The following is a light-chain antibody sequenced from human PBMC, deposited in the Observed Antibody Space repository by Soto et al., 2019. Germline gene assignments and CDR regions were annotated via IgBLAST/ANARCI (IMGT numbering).Light chain of an antibody. V-gene: IGKV1-27*01. CDR2: AAS. CDR3: QNYNGAPWT. J-gene: IGKJ1*01. Sequence: DIQMTQSPSSLSASVGDRVTITCRASQGSSNYLVWYQQKPVKVPKLLIYAASTLQSGVPSRFSGSGSGTDITLTISSLQPEDVATYYCQNYNGAPWTFGQGTKVEIK. CDR1: QGSSNY.